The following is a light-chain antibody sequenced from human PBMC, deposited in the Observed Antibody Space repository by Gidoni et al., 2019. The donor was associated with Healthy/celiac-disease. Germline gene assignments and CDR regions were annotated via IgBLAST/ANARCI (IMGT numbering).Light chain of an antibody. CDR1: QSISSY. V-gene: IGKV1-39*01. Sequence: DIQMRQSPSSLSASLGDRVTITCRASQSISSYVNWYQQKPGKAPKLLIYAASSLQSGVPSRFSGSGSGTDFTLTISSLQAEDFATYYCQQSYSTPCTFGQGTKVEIK. CDR2: AAS. J-gene: IGKJ1*01. CDR3: QQSYSTPCT.